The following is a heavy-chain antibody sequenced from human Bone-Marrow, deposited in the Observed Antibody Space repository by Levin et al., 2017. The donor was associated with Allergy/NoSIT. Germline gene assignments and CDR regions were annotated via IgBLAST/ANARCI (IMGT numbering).Heavy chain of an antibody. CDR3: ARGGSGNLLQMVYAKSDWYFDL. CDR2: IKHDGGDK. D-gene: IGHD2-8*01. CDR1: GFTFRNYW. Sequence: HPGGSLRLSCAASGFTFRNYWMNWVRLAPGKGLEWVANIKHDGGDKDYGDSVRGRFTISRDNAKNSLYLQMNSLRAEDTAVYYCARGGSGNLLQMVYAKSDWYFDLWGRGTPVTVSS. V-gene: IGHV3-7*01. J-gene: IGHJ2*01.